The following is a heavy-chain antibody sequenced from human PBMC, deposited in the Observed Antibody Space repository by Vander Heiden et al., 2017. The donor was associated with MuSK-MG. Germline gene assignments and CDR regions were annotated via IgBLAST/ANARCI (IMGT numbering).Heavy chain of an antibody. V-gene: IGHV3-7*01. J-gene: IGHJ5*02. D-gene: IGHD3-10*01. Sequence: EVQLVESGGGLVQPGGSLRLSCAASGFTFTSYWMIWVRQAPGKGLEWAANIKQDGSEKYYVDSVKGRFTISRDNAKNSLYLQMNSLRAEDTAVYYCARDAVYGSGSPMGWFDPWGQGTLVTVSS. CDR1: GFTFTSYW. CDR3: ARDAVYGSGSPMGWFDP. CDR2: IKQDGSEK.